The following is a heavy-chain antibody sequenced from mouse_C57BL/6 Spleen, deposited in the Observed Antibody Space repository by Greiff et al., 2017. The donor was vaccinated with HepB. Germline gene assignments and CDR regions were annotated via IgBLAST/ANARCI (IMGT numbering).Heavy chain of an antibody. CDR1: GYTFTDYE. Sequence: VQLQQSGAELVRPGASVTLSCKASGYTFTDYEMHWVKQTPVHGLEWIGAIDPETGGTAYNQKFKGKAILTADKSSSTAYMELRSLTSEDSAVYYGTRATSGYVSSYHYAMYYWGQGTSVTVSS. CDR3: TRATSGYVSSYHYAMYY. J-gene: IGHJ4*01. V-gene: IGHV1-15*01. CDR2: IDPETGGT. D-gene: IGHD1-1*01.